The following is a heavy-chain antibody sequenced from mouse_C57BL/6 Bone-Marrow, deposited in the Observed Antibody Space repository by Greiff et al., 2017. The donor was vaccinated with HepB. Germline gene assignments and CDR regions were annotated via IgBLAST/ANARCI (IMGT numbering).Heavy chain of an antibody. V-gene: IGHV1-9*01. CDR1: GHTFTGYW. CDR2: ILPGSGST. CDR3: ARYDYYGSRWFDY. Sequence: QVQPQQSGAELMKPGASVKLSCKATGHTFTGYWIEWVKQRPGHGLEWIGEILPGSGSTNHNEKFKGKATFTADTSSNTAYMQLSSLTTEDSAIYYCARYDYYGSRWFDYWGQGTTLTVSS. J-gene: IGHJ2*01. D-gene: IGHD1-1*01.